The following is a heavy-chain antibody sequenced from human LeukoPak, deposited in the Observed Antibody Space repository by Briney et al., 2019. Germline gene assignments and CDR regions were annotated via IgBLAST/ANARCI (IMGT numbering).Heavy chain of an antibody. D-gene: IGHD3-10*01. CDR2: INAGNGNT. CDR1: GYTFTSYA. J-gene: IGHJ3*02. CDR3: AANVGRAYYGSGTGYDAFDI. V-gene: IGHV1-3*01. Sequence: GASGKVSCKASGYTFTSYAMHWVRQAPGQRLEWRGWINAGNGNTKYSQKLQGRVTMTTDTSTSTAYMELRSLRSDDTAVYYCAANVGRAYYGSGTGYDAFDIWGQGTMVTVSS.